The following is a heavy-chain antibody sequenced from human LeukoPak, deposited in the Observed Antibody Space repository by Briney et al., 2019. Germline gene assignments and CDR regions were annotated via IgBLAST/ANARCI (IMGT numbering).Heavy chain of an antibody. D-gene: IGHD3-9*01. CDR3: ARGAYYDILTGYYSFHYMDV. Sequence: ASVKVSCKASGYTFTRYYMHWVRQAPGQGLEWMGWINPNSGGTNYAQKFQGRVTMTRDTSISTAYVELSRLRSDDTAVYYCARGAYYDILTGYYSFHYMDVWGKGTTVTISS. CDR1: GYTFTRYY. V-gene: IGHV1-2*02. CDR2: INPNSGGT. J-gene: IGHJ6*03.